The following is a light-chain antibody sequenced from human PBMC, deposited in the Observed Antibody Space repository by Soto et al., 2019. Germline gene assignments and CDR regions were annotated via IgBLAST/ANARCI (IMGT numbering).Light chain of an antibody. J-gene: IGKJ5*01. V-gene: IGKV3D-15*01. CDR2: GAS. CDR3: QQYNSWPIT. Sequence: EIVLTQSPATLSLSPGERATLSCMASQSVSSYLAWYQQKPGQAPRLLIFGASSRATGIPARFSGSGSGTEFNLTISSLQSEDFAVYYCQQYNSWPITFGQGTRLEIK. CDR1: QSVSSY.